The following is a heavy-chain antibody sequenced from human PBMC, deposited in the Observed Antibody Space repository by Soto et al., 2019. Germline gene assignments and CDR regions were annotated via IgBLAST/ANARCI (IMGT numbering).Heavy chain of an antibody. J-gene: IGHJ4*02. V-gene: IGHV3-30*18. CDR1: GFTFSSYG. CDR3: AKGYGSGNIDY. D-gene: IGHD3-10*01. Sequence: QVQLVESGGGVVQPGRSLRLSCAASGFTFSSYGMHWVRQAPGKGLEWVAVISYDGSNKYYADSVKGRFSISRDNSKNTLYLQMNSLSAEDADVYYCAKGYGSGNIDYMGQGTLVTVSS. CDR2: ISYDGSNK.